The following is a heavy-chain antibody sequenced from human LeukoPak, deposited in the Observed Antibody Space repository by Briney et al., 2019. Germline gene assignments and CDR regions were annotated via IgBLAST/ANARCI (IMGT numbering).Heavy chain of an antibody. D-gene: IGHD5-18*01. CDR1: GGSISSTNYY. CDR3: ARARGNIAIGY. V-gene: IGHV4-61*02. CDR2: IYTSGST. Sequence: TSQTLSLTCTVSGGSISSTNYYWNWIRQPAGKGLEWIGRIYTSGSTNYNPSLKSRVTISVDTSKNQFSLKLSSVTAADTAVYYCARARGNIAIGYWGQGTLVTVSS. J-gene: IGHJ4*02.